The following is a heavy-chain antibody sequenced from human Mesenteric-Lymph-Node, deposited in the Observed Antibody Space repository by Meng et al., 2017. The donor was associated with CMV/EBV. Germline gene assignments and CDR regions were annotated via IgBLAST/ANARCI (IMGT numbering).Heavy chain of an antibody. CDR2: VYYSGSA. V-gene: IGHV4-39*01. Sequence: GSLRLSCAVYGGSFSAYYWAWIRQPPGKRLEWIGSVYYSGSAYYNPSLESRVTISVDTSKKQFSLKLTSVTPADTAVYYCARHDHGYGADTIPLSHWGRGTLVTVSS. CDR3: ARHDHGYGADTIPLSH. D-gene: IGHD2-15*01. J-gene: IGHJ4*02. CDR1: GGSFSAYY.